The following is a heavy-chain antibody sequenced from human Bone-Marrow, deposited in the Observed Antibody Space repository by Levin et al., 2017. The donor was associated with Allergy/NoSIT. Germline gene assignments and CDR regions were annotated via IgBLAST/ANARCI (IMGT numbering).Heavy chain of an antibody. CDR3: VRVEVYDSDGYYEVGWFDP. CDR2: IIPIFGTA. J-gene: IGHJ5*02. V-gene: IGHV1-69*13. D-gene: IGHD3-22*01. CDR1: GGTFSSYA. Sequence: SVKVSCKASGGTFSSYAISWVRQAPGQGLEWMGGIIPIFGTANYAQKFQGRVTITADESTSTAYMELNSLRAEDTAVYYCVRVEVYDSDGYYEVGWFDPWGQGTLVTVSS.